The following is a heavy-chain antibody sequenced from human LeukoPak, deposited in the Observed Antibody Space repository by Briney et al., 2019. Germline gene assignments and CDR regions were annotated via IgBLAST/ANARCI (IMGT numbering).Heavy chain of an antibody. CDR1: GYTFTGYY. J-gene: IGHJ4*02. CDR2: INPNSGGT. CDR3: ARDGFASSSSWLYYFDY. V-gene: IGHV1-2*02. Sequence: GASVKVSCKASGYTFTGYYIHWVRQAPGQGLEWMGWINPNSGGTNYAQKFQGRVTMTRDTSISTAYMELSRLRSDDTAVYYCARDGFASSSSWLYYFDYWGQGTLVTVSS. D-gene: IGHD6-13*01.